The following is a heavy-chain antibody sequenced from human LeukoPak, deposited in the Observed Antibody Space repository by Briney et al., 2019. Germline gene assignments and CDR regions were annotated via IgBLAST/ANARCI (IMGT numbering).Heavy chain of an antibody. CDR3: ASNPIYGDPPGVDY. CDR2: ISGSGGGT. V-gene: IGHV3-23*01. D-gene: IGHD4-17*01. J-gene: IGHJ4*02. Sequence: GGSLRLSCAASGFTFSSYAMSWVRQAPGKGLEWVSAISGSGGGTYYADSVKGRFTISRDNSKNTLYLQMNSLRAEDTAVYYCASNPIYGDPPGVDYWGQGTLVTVSS. CDR1: GFTFSSYA.